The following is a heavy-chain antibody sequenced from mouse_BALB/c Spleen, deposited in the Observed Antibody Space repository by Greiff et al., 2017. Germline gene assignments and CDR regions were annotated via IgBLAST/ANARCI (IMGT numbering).Heavy chain of an antibody. CDR3: TRERNDYPFAY. CDR2: ISSGGSYT. D-gene: IGHD2-4*01. Sequence: EVKLEESGGGLVKPGGSLKLSCAASGFTFSSYTMSWVRQTPEKRLEWVATISSGGSYTYYPDSVKGRFTISRDNAKNTLYLQMSSLKSEDTAMYYCTRERNDYPFAYWGQGTLVTVSA. J-gene: IGHJ3*01. V-gene: IGHV5-6-4*01. CDR1: GFTFSSYT.